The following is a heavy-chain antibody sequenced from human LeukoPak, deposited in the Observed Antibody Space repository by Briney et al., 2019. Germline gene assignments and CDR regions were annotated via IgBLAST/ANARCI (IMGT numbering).Heavy chain of an antibody. D-gene: IGHD3-22*01. CDR3: ASFYDSSGYYSFDY. J-gene: IGHJ4*02. CDR2: INPSGSST. Sequence: VASVNVSCKASGYTFTSHYMHWVRQAPGQGLEWMGLINPSGSSTLYAQKFQGRVTITADESTSTAYMELSSLRSEDTAVYYCASFYDSSGYYSFDYWGQGTLVTVSS. CDR1: GYTFTSHY. V-gene: IGHV1-46*01.